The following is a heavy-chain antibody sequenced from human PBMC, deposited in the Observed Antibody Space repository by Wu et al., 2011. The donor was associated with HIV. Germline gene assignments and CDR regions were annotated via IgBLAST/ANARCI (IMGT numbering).Heavy chain of an antibody. Sequence: QVQLVQSGAEVKKPGASVKVSCKASGYTFTSFYMHWVRQAPGQGLEWMAGINPSGGSTSYAQKFQGRVTMTRDTSTSTVYMELSSLRSEDTALYYCARGESLSYYDSSGYSYYFDYWGQGTLVTVSS. CDR3: ARGESLSYYDSSGYSYYFDY. D-gene: IGHD3-22*01. J-gene: IGHJ4*02. CDR1: GYTFTSFY. V-gene: IGHV1-46*01. CDR2: INPSGGST.